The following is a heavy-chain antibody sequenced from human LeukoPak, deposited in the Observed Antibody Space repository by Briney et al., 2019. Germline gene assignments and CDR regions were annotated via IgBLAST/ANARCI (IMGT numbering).Heavy chain of an antibody. J-gene: IGHJ4*02. V-gene: IGHV3-72*01. Sequence: GGSLRLSCAGAGFSITDHHMDWVRQAPGKGLEWIGRSATTKPNSCTTQYAASVRGRFTISRDDSQNSLYLHLNSLKTEDTLGSYCIRVVTTVSGWYHFDNCFLGTLVTVSS. CDR3: IRVVTTVSGWYHFDN. CDR1: GFSITDHH. D-gene: IGHD6-13*01. CDR2: SATTKPNSCTT.